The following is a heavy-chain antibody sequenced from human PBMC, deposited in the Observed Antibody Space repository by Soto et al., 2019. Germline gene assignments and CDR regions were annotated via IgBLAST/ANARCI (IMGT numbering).Heavy chain of an antibody. Sequence: ASVKVSCKASGYTFTGYYVHWVRQAPGQGLEWMGWINPNSGDTYLAQRFQGRVTMNRDTSIGTAYMELRGLTSDDTAEYYCAKGGAIVAAGTRVYLYNAMDVWGQGTTVAVSS. CDR2: INPNSGDT. CDR1: GYTFTGYY. CDR3: AKGGAIVAAGTRVYLYNAMDV. J-gene: IGHJ6*02. V-gene: IGHV1-2*02. D-gene: IGHD1-26*01.